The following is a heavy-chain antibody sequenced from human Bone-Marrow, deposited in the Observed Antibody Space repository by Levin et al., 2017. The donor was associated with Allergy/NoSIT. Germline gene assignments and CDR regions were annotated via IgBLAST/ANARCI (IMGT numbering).Heavy chain of an antibody. Sequence: PSETLSLTCTVSEGSITNRNYYWGWIRLSPETGLEWIANIYYDGTTYYTPSLKSRLTIAIDTSRNQFSLKLESVTATDTAIYYCAGRSVEVRAFDVWGQGTLVTVSS. V-gene: IGHV4-39*01. CDR2: IYYDGTT. D-gene: IGHD3-10*01. CDR3: AGRSVEVRAFDV. CDR1: EGSITNRNYY. J-gene: IGHJ3*01.